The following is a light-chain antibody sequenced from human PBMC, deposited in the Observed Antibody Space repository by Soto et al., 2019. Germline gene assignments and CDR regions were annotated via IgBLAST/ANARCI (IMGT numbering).Light chain of an antibody. CDR3: QQYTPNSRT. CDR2: DAS. V-gene: IGKV1-5*01. J-gene: IGKJ1*01. Sequence: DIQMTQSPSTLSASVGDRVTITCRASQSVSNWLAWYQQKPGKAPNLLIYDASSLESGVPSRFSGSVSGTEFTLTISSLQPDDFATYSCQQYTPNSRTFGQGTKVDIK. CDR1: QSVSNW.